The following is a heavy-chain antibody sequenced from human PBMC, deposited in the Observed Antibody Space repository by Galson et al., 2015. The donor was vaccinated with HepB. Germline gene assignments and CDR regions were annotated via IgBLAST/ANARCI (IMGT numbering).Heavy chain of an antibody. CDR2: ISAAGDST. Sequence: SLRLSCAASGFTFNSYTMSWVRQAPGTGLEWVSAISAAGDSTYYADSVKGRFTIFRDNSRSTLFLQMNSLRAEDTAVYYCAKPQWEHDYWGQGTLVTVSS. CDR3: AKPQWEHDY. D-gene: IGHD1-26*01. CDR1: GFTFNSYT. J-gene: IGHJ4*02. V-gene: IGHV3-23*01.